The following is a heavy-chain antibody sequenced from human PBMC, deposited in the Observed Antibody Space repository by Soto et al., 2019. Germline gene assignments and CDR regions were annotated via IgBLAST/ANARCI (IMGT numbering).Heavy chain of an antibody. CDR1: GYIFTSYG. D-gene: IGHD6-19*01. V-gene: IGHV1-18*04. CDR2: ISAYNGNT. CDR3: ARDREAGYNFYYGMDV. Sequence: ASVKVSCKASGYIFTSYGISWVRQAPGQGLEWMGWISAYNGNTNYAQKLQGRVTMTTDTSTSTAYMELRSLRSDDTAVYYCARDREAGYNFYYGMDVWGQGTTVTVSS. J-gene: IGHJ6*02.